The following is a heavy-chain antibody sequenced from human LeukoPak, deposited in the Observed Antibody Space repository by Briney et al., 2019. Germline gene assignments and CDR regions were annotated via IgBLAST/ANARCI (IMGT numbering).Heavy chain of an antibody. Sequence: GGSLRLSCAASGFTFSSYAMHWVRQAPGKGLEWVAVISYDGSNKYYADSVKGRFTISRDNSKNTLYLQMNSLRAEDTAVYYCARAGGYSYGPDYYYGMDVWGQGTTVTVSS. D-gene: IGHD5-18*01. CDR1: GFTFSSYA. J-gene: IGHJ6*02. CDR2: ISYDGSNK. V-gene: IGHV3-30-3*01. CDR3: ARAGGYSYGPDYYYGMDV.